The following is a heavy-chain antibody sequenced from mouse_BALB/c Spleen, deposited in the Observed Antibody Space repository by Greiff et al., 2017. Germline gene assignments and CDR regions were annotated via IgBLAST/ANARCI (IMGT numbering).Heavy chain of an antibody. CDR1: GYSITSDYA. J-gene: IGHJ1*01. CDR2: ISYSGST. CDR3: AREEAHYYGYFDV. Sequence: EVKLVESGPGLVKPSQSLSLTCTVTGYSITSDYAWNWIRQFPGNKLEWMGYISYSGSTSYNPSLKSRISITRDTSKNQFFLQLNSVTTEDTATYYCAREEAHYYGYFDVWGAGTTVTVSS. D-gene: IGHD1-2*01. V-gene: IGHV3-2*02.